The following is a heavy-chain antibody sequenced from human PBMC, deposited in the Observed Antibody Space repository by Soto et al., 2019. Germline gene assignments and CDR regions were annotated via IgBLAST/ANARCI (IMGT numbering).Heavy chain of an antibody. V-gene: IGHV4-61*01. D-gene: IGHD3-10*01. Sequence: TSETLSLTCTVSGGSVSSGSYYWSWIRQPPGKGLEWIGYIYYSGSTNYNPSLKSRVTISVDTSKNQFSLKLSSVTAADTAVYYCAREVAMVRGVTWFDPWGQGTLVTVSS. CDR1: GGSVSSGSYY. CDR3: AREVAMVRGVTWFDP. J-gene: IGHJ5*02. CDR2: IYYSGST.